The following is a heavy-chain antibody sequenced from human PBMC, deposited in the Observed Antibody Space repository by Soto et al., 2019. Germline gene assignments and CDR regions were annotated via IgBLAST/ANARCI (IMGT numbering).Heavy chain of an antibody. Sequence: QVTLKESGPVLVKPTETLTLTCTISGFSLSNGRMGVSWIRQPLGKALEWLAHIFSDAERSYSTSMQSRLTISTDTYGTQVVLTMTNMDPVDTVTYYCARMNADTYSHSYAMAVWGQGTTVTVSS. CDR1: GFSLSNGRMG. J-gene: IGHJ6*02. CDR2: IFSDAER. V-gene: IGHV2-26*03. CDR3: ARMNADTYSHSYAMAV. D-gene: IGHD1-1*01.